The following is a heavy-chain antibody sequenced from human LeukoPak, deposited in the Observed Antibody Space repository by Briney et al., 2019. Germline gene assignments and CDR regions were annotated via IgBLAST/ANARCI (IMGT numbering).Heavy chain of an antibody. CDR1: GFTFSSYA. V-gene: IGHV3-23*01. CDR3: AKDLGVRGVIVPFDY. CDR2: ITGSGGNT. J-gene: IGHJ4*02. Sequence: GGSLRLSCAASGFTFSSYAMSWVRQAPGKGLEWVSLITGSGGNTYYADSVKGRFTISRDNSKNTLYLQMNSLRAEDTAVYYCAKDLGVRGVIVPFDYWGQGTLVTVSS. D-gene: IGHD3-10*01.